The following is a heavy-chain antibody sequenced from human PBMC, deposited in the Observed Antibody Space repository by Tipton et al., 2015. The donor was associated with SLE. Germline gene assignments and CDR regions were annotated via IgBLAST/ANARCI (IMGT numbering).Heavy chain of an antibody. D-gene: IGHD1-1*01. CDR3: ARSSWYRGDYDYYMDV. J-gene: IGHJ6*03. V-gene: IGHV4-61*09. CDR2: IYTSGST. CDR1: GGSISSNNYY. Sequence: TLSLTCTVSGGSISSNNYYWGWVRQPAGKGLQWIGHIYTSGSTNYNPSLKSRVTISVDTSENHFSLKLSSVTAADTAVYYCARSSWYRGDYDYYMDVWGKGTTVTVSS.